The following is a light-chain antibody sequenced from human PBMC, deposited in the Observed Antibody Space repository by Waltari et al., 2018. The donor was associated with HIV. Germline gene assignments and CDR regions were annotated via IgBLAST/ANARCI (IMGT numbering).Light chain of an antibody. CDR2: DVI. J-gene: IGLJ2*01. V-gene: IGLV2-8*01. CDR1: SSDVGGYNY. CDR3: SSHAGSKVV. Sequence: QSALTQPPSASGSPGPSVTLSCTGTSSDVGGYNYVTWHQQHPGKAPKLIIYDVIKRPSGVPDRFSGSKSGNTASLTVSGLQPEDEADYYCSSHAGSKVVFGGGTRLTVL.